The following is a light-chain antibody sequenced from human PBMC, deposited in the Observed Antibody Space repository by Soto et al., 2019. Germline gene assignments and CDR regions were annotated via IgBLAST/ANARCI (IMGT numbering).Light chain of an antibody. CDR1: QGISTY. CDR3: QQSYRTPYT. J-gene: IGKJ2*01. V-gene: IGKV1-39*01. CDR2: AAS. Sequence: DIQMTQSPSPLSASVGDRVTITCRASQGISTYLIWYQQRHGEAPKLLIYAASYLVSGVPSRFSGSGSGTDFTLTITSLQPEDFATYYCQQSYRTPYTSGQGTKLETK.